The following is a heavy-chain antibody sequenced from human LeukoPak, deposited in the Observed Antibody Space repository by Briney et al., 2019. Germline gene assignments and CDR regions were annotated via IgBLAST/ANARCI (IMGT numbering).Heavy chain of an antibody. Sequence: GGSLRLSCAASGFTFSSYAMHWVRQAPGKGLEWVAVISYDGSNKYYADSVKGRFTISRDNSKNTLYLQMNSLRAEDTAAYYCASENWFDPWGQGTLVTVSS. V-gene: IGHV3-30*04. J-gene: IGHJ5*02. CDR2: ISYDGSNK. CDR3: ASENWFDP. CDR1: GFTFSSYA.